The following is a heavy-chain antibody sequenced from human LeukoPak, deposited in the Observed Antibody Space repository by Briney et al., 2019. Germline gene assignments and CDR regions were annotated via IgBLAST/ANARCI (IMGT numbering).Heavy chain of an antibody. CDR1: GFSFRTYW. V-gene: IGHV3-7*01. J-gene: IGHJ4*02. D-gene: IGHD1-7*01. CDR2: IRQDGSKI. CDR3: ARIRQRGTKYYFDY. Sequence: GGSLRLSCAASGFSFRTYWMSWVRQAPGKGLEWVANIRQDGSKIYYVDSVKGRFTISRDNAKNSLYLQMNNLRAEDTAVYYCARIRQRGTKYYFDYWGQGTLVTVSS.